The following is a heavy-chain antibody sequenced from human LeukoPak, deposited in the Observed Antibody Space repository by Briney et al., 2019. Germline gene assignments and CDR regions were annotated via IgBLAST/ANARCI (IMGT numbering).Heavy chain of an antibody. J-gene: IGHJ5*02. CDR1: AFTFSTYG. CDR2: ISSSGSTI. CDR3: ARDFRLYNWFDP. V-gene: IGHV3-48*04. Sequence: PGGSLRLSCATTAFTFSTYGMHWVRQAPGKGLEWVSYISSSGSTIYYADSVKGRFTISRDNAKNSLYLQMNSLRAEDTAVYYCARDFRLYNWFDPWGQGTLVTVSS.